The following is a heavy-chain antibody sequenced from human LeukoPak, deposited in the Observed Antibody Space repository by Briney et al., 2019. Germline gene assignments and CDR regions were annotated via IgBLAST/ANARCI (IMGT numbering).Heavy chain of an antibody. CDR1: GGSISSDNY. Sequence: PSETLPLTRGVSGGSISSDNYWGWIRPPPGKGLEWFGSIDYSGNTFYNPSPKSRVTISVDTSKNQCSLKLSFVTAADTAVYYCARHEQWLIRFNHWGQGTLVTVSS. D-gene: IGHD3-16*01. V-gene: IGHV4-39*01. CDR2: IDYSGNT. J-gene: IGHJ1*01. CDR3: ARHEQWLIRFNH.